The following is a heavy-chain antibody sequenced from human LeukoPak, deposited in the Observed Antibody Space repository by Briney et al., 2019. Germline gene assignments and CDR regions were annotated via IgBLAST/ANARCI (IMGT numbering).Heavy chain of an antibody. V-gene: IGHV4-34*01. CDR2: INHSGST. CDR1: GGSFSGYY. J-gene: IGHJ6*02. Sequence: SETLSLTCAVYGGSFSGYYWSWIRQPPGKGLEWIGEINHSGSTNYNPSLKSRVTMSVDTSKNQFSLKLSSVTAADTAVYYCARSVSRKITFGGVIVRDGMDVWGQGTTVTVSS. D-gene: IGHD3-16*02. CDR3: ARSVSRKITFGGVIVRDGMDV.